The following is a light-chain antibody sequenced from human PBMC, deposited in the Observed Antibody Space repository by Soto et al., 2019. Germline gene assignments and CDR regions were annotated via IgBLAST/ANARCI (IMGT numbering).Light chain of an antibody. J-gene: IGKJ4*01. CDR1: QSVSSY. CDR2: DAS. CDR3: QPRSNWHPSLT. Sequence: EIVLTQSPATLSLSPGERATLSCRASQSVSSYLAWYQQKPGQAPRLLIYDASNRATGIPARFSGSGSGTDFTLTISSLETEDFAVYYCQPRSNWHPSLTFGGGTKVEIK. V-gene: IGKV3-11*01.